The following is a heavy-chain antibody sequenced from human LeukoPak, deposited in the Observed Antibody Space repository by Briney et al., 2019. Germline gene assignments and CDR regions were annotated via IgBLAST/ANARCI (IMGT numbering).Heavy chain of an antibody. D-gene: IGHD1-26*01. J-gene: IGHJ4*02. CDR1: GGSISSSSYY. Sequence: KPSETLSLTCTVSGGSISSSSYYWGWICQPPGKGLEWIGSIYYSGSTYYNPSLKSRVTISVDTSKNQFSLKLSSVTAADTAVYYCARQLGSYYPFDYWGQGTLVTVSS. V-gene: IGHV4-39*01. CDR3: ARQLGSYYPFDY. CDR2: IYYSGST.